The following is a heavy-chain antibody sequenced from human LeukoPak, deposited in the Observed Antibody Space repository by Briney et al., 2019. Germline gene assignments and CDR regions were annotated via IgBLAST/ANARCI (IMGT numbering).Heavy chain of an antibody. CDR2: IYYSGST. V-gene: IGHV4-59*01. CDR3: ARGNVYGMDV. Sequence: SETLSLTCTVSGGSISSYYWSWIRQPPGKGLEWIGYIYYSGSTNYNPSLKSRVTISVDTSKNQFSLKLSSVTAADTAVYYCARGNVYGMDVWGQGTTVTVSS. CDR1: GGSISSYY. J-gene: IGHJ6*02.